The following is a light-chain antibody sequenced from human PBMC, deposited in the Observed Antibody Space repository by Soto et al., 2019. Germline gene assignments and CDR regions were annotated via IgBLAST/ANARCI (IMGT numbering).Light chain of an antibody. J-gene: IGLJ1*01. Sequence: QSALTQPPSASGTPGQRITISCSGSSSDIGRNTVNWYQQLPGTAPKLLIYSHNQRPSGVPDRFSGSKSGTTASLAISGLQSEDEADYYCASWDDNVNHFYVFGTGTKVTVL. V-gene: IGLV1-44*01. CDR3: ASWDDNVNHFYV. CDR2: SHN. CDR1: SSDIGRNT.